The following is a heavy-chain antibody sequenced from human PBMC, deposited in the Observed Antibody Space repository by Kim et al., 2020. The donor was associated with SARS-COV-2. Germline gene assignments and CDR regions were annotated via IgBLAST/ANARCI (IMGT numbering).Heavy chain of an antibody. J-gene: IGHJ5*02. V-gene: IGHV4-59*13. CDR1: GGSISSYY. CDR2: IYYSGST. D-gene: IGHD6-13*01. Sequence: SETLSLTCTVSGGSISSYYWSWIRQPPGKGLEWIGYIYYSGSTNYNPSLKSRVTISVDTSKNQFSLKLSSVTAADTAVYYCASCHPVAGTFDPWGQGTLVTVSS. CDR3: ASCHPVAGTFDP.